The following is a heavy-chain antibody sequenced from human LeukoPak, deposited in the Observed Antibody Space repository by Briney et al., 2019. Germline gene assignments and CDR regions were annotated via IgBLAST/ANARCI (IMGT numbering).Heavy chain of an antibody. CDR3: ARHVSRYYCSGGSCLGWFDP. J-gene: IGHJ5*02. D-gene: IGHD2-15*01. V-gene: IGHV5-51*01. Sequence: GESLKISCKGSGYSFTSYWIGWVRQMPGKGLEWMGIIYPGDSDTRYSPSFQGQVTISADKSISTAYLQWSSLKASDTAMYYCARHVSRYYCSGGSCLGWFDPWGQGTLVTVSS. CDR2: IYPGDSDT. CDR1: GYSFTSYW.